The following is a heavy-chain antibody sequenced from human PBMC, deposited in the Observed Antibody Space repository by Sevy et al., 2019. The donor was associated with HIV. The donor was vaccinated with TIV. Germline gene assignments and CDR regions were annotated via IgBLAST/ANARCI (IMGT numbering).Heavy chain of an antibody. J-gene: IGHJ5*02. V-gene: IGHV1-2*06. D-gene: IGHD6-6*01. Sequence: ASVKVSCKASGYTFTGYYMHWVRQAPGQGLEWMGRINPNSGGTNYSQKFQGRVTMTRDTSIVTAYMELSRLRSDDTAVYYCARGRAGWSSSNWFDPWGQGTLVTVSS. CDR2: INPNSGGT. CDR1: GYTFTGYY. CDR3: ARGRAGWSSSNWFDP.